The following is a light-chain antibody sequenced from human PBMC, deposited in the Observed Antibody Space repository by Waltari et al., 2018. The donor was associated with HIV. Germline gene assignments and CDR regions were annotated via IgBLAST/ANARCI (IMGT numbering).Light chain of an antibody. CDR2: GNS. CDR1: SSNIGAGYD. J-gene: IGLJ2*01. CDR3: QSYDSSLSVVV. Sequence: QSVLTQPPSVSGAPGQRVTIPCTGRSSNIGAGYDVHWYQQLPGTAPKLLIYGNSNRPSGVPDRFSGSKSGTSASLAITGLQAEDEADYYCQSYDSSLSVVVFGGGTKLTVL. V-gene: IGLV1-40*01.